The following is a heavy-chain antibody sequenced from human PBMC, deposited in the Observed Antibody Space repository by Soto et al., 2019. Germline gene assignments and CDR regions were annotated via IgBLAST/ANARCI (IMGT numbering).Heavy chain of an antibody. J-gene: IGHJ4*02. CDR3: AREKRANGYLDY. CDR2: IKQAGSEK. CDR1: GFTFSAYW. D-gene: IGHD6-25*01. Sequence: EVQLVESGGGLVQTGGSLRLSCAASGFTFSAYWMSWVRQAPGKGLEWVANIKQAGSEKYYVDSVNGRFIISIDDAKNSLFLQVNSLRVEDPAVYYCAREKRANGYLDYWGQGTLVNVS. V-gene: IGHV3-7*01.